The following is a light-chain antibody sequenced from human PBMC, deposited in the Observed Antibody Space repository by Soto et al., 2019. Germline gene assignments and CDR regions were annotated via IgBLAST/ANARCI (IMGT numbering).Light chain of an antibody. V-gene: IGLV4-60*03. J-gene: IGLJ3*02. CDR2: LEGSGSY. CDR1: SGHSSYI. Sequence: QAVVTQSSSASASLGSSVKLTCTLSSGHSSYIIAWHQQQPGKAPRYLMKLEGSGSYNKGSGVPDRFSGPSSGADRYLTISNLQSEDEADYYCETWDSNTRVFGGGTKVTVL. CDR3: ETWDSNTRV.